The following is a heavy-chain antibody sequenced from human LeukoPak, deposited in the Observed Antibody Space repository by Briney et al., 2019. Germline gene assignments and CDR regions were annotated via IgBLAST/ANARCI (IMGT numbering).Heavy chain of an antibody. CDR3: AKGRRGDYDSSGYYYAPLQH. D-gene: IGHD3-22*01. V-gene: IGHV3-30*18. Sequence: GGSLRLSCAASGFTFSSYGMHLVRQAPGKGLEWVAVISYDGSNKYYADSVKGRFTISRDNSKNTLYLQMNSLRAEDTAVYYCAKGRRGDYDSSGYYYAPLQHWGQGTLVTVSS. CDR1: GFTFSSYG. CDR2: ISYDGSNK. J-gene: IGHJ1*01.